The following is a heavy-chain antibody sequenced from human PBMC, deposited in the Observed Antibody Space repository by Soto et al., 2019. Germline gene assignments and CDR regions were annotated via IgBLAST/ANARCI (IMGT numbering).Heavy chain of an antibody. D-gene: IGHD5-12*01. CDR1: GFTFSSYA. CDR3: AKAVATPGAYYYYGMDV. CDR2: ISGSGGST. Sequence: PGGSLRLSCAASGFTFSSYAMSWVCQAPGKGLEWVSAISGSGGSTYYADSVKGRFTISRDNSKNTLYLQMNSLRAEDTAVYYCAKAVATPGAYYYYGMDVWGQGTTVTVSS. V-gene: IGHV3-23*01. J-gene: IGHJ6*02.